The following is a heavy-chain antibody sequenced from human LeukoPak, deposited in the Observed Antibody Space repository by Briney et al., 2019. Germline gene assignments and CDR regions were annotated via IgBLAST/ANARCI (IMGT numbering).Heavy chain of an antibody. J-gene: IGHJ6*03. D-gene: IGHD2-15*01. V-gene: IGHV1-2*02. CDR3: ARAVVAATFYYYMDV. Sequence: ASVKVSCKPSGYTFTGYYIHWVRQAPGQGLEWMGWINPSSGGTNYPQKFQGRVTMTRDTSLSTAYMGLSGLRSDDTAVYYCARAVVAATFYYYMDVWGKGTTVTVSS. CDR1: GYTFTGYY. CDR2: INPSSGGT.